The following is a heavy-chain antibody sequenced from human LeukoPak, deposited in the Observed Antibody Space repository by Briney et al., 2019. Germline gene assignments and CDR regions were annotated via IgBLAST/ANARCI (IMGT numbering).Heavy chain of an antibody. V-gene: IGHV4-4*07. CDR3: ARDVTVVTPGWFDP. Sequence: PSETLSLTCTVSGGSISSYHWSWIRQPAGKGLEWIGRIYTSGSTNYNPSLKSRVTMSVDTSKNQFSLKLSSVTAADTAVYYCARDVTVVTPGWFDPWGQGTLVTVSS. D-gene: IGHD4-23*01. J-gene: IGHJ5*02. CDR2: IYTSGST. CDR1: GGSISSYH.